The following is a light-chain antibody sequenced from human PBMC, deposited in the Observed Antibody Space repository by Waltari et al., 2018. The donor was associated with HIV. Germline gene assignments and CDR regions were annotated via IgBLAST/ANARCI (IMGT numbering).Light chain of an antibody. CDR3: TSYTTTNTWV. CDR2: EVS. Sequence: QSALTQPASVSGSPGQSITISCTGTDTDVGTYNYVSWFHHHPGTAPKLIISEVSNRPSGVSHRFSGSKSGNTASLIISGLQAEDEASYYCTSYTTTNTWVFGGGTNLTVL. CDR1: DTDVGTYNY. V-gene: IGLV2-14*01. J-gene: IGLJ3*02.